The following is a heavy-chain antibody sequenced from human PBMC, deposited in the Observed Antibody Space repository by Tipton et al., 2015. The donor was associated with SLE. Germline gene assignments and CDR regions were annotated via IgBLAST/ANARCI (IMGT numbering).Heavy chain of an antibody. Sequence: TLSLTCTVSGGSISSSSYYWSWIRQPPGKGLEWIGYIYYTGSTNYNPSLKSRVTISVDTSKNQFSLKLTSVTAADTAVYYCARIRGVGSTVRRDAFDIWGQGTMVTVCS. J-gene: IGHJ3*02. CDR3: ARIRGVGSTVRRDAFDI. V-gene: IGHV4-61*01. D-gene: IGHD1-26*01. CDR1: GGSISSSSYY. CDR2: IYYTGST.